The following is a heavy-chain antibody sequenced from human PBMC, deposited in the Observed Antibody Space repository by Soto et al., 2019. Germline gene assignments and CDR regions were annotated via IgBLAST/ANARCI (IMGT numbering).Heavy chain of an antibody. CDR2: ISAYNGNT. CDR1: GYTFTSYG. D-gene: IGHD3-16*01. J-gene: IGHJ5*02. CDR3: ARGGGTFLIKYDYIWGSYTWFDP. V-gene: IGHV1-18*01. Sequence: QVQLVQSGAEVRKPGASVKVSCKASGYTFTSYGISWVRQAPGQGLEWMGWISAYNGNTNYAQKLPGRVTMTTAASTSPAYMELRSLRSDDTAVYYCARGGGTFLIKYDYIWGSYTWFDPWGQGTLVTVSS.